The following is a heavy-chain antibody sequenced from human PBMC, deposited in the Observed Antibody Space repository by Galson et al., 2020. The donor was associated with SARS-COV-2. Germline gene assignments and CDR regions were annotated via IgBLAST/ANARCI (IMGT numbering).Heavy chain of an antibody. CDR2: ISSSSSYI. V-gene: IGHV3-21*01. CDR3: AIDAVYGALPYFFDC. CDR1: GFTLSSYS. D-gene: IGHD1-20*01. J-gene: IGHJ4*02. Sequence: NSGGSLRLSCLASGFTLSSYSMNWVRQAPGKGLEWVSAISSSSSYIYYADSVKGRFTISRDNAKNSLYLQMNSLRAEDTAVYYCAIDAVYGALPYFFDCWGQGTLVTVSS.